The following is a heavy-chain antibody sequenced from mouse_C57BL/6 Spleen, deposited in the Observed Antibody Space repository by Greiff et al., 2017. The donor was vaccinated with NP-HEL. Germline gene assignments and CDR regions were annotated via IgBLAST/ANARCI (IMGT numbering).Heavy chain of an antibody. Sequence: QVRLQQSGPELVKPGASVKISCKASGYAFSSSWMNWVKQRPGKGLEWIGRIYPGDGDTNYNGKFKGKATLTADKSSSTAYMQLSSLTSEDSAVYFCARDDYDEGGVFDVWGTGTTVTVSS. V-gene: IGHV1-82*01. J-gene: IGHJ1*03. CDR1: GYAFSSSW. CDR3: ARDDYDEGGVFDV. D-gene: IGHD2-4*01. CDR2: IYPGDGDT.